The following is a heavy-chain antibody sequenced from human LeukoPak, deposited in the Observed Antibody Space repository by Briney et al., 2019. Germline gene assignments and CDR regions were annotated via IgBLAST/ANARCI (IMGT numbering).Heavy chain of an antibody. Sequence: GGSLRLSCAASGFTFDDYAMHWVRQAPGKGLEWVSGISWNSGSIGYADSVKGRFTISRDNAKNSLYLQMNSLRVEDTALYYCATRGGGYNYYFDYWGRGTLVTVSS. V-gene: IGHV3-9*01. CDR1: GFTFDDYA. J-gene: IGHJ4*02. CDR2: ISWNSGSI. CDR3: ATRGGGYNYYFDY. D-gene: IGHD5-24*01.